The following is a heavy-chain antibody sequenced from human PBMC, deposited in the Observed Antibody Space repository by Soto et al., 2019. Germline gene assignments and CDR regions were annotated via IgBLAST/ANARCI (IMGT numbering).Heavy chain of an antibody. V-gene: IGHV3-23*01. D-gene: IGHD3-16*01. CDR2: VGSSGST. CDR1: GFSFSTYA. Sequence: EVQLLESGGGLIRPGGSLRLSCAASGFSFSTYAMTWVRQAPGKGLEWVSTVGSSGSTYYADSVKGRFTISRDNSKNTLYLQMNSLSAEDTAVYYCAKDRGGWGAPYQYYFGSWGQGTLVTVSS. J-gene: IGHJ4*02. CDR3: AKDRGGWGAPYQYYFGS.